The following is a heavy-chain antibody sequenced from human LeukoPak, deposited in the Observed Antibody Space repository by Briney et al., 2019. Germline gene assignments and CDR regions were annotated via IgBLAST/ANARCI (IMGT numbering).Heavy chain of an antibody. CDR3: ARDPGHTMVRGVISPSDY. J-gene: IGHJ4*02. D-gene: IGHD3-10*01. CDR1: GFTFSIYS. V-gene: IGHV3-21*01. CDR2: ISSSSSYI. Sequence: KSGGSLRLSCAASGFTFSIYSMNWVRQAPGKGLEWVSSISSSSSYIYYADSVKGRFTISRDNAKNSLYLQMNSLRAEDTAVYYCARDPGHTMVRGVISPSDYWGQGTLVTVSS.